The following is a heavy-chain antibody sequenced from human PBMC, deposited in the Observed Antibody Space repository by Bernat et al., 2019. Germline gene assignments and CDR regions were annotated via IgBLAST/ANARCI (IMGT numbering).Heavy chain of an antibody. V-gene: IGHV3-15*01. Sequence: EAQLMESGGGLVKPGGSLRLSCAASGFTFSNAWMSWVRQAPGKGLGWVGRIKSKSAGGTTDYAAPVQGRFTISRDDSKNTLYLQMNSLKTEDNAVYFCACEPNWFHPCGQATLVSGSS. CDR2: IKSKSAGGTT. CDR1: GFTFSNAW. D-gene: IGHD1-14*01. J-gene: IGHJ5*02. CDR3: ACEPNWFHP.